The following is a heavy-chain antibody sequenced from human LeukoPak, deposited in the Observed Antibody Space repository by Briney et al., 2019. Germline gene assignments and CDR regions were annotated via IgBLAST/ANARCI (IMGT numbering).Heavy chain of an antibody. J-gene: IGHJ5*02. V-gene: IGHV4-59*01. Sequence: PSETLSLTCTVSGGSISSYYWSWIRQPPGKGLEWIGYIYYSGSTNYNPSLKSRVTISVDTSKNQFSLKLSSVTAADTAVYYCARTGYCSGGSCYSWWFDPWGQGTLVTVSS. CDR3: ARTGYCSGGSCYSWWFDP. CDR1: GGSISSYY. CDR2: IYYSGST. D-gene: IGHD2-15*01.